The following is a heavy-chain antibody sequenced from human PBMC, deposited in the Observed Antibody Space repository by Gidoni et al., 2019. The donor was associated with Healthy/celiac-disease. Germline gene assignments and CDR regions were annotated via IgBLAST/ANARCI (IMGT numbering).Heavy chain of an antibody. D-gene: IGHD5-12*01. CDR2: IYPGDSDT. V-gene: IGHV5-51*01. Sequence: EVQLVQSGAEVKKPGESLQISCKGSGYSFTSYWIGWVRQMPGKGLEWMGIIYPGDSDTRYSPSFQGQVTISADKSISTAYLQWSSLKASDTAMYYCARFHRDGYNYHLAKSVVYYMDVWGKGTTVTVSS. CDR1: GYSFTSYW. J-gene: IGHJ6*03. CDR3: ARFHRDGYNYHLAKSVVYYMDV.